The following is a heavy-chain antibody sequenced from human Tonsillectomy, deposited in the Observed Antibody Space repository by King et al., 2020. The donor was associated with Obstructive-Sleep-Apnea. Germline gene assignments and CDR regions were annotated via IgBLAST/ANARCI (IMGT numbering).Heavy chain of an antibody. CDR2: INSDGSST. V-gene: IGHV3-74*01. Sequence: VQLVESGGGLVQPGGSLRLSCAASGFTFSSYWMHWVRQAPGKGLGWVARINSDGSSTSYADSVKGRFTISRDNAKNTLYLQMNSLRAEDTAVYYCARDYGGKAFDYWGQGTLVTVSS. CDR1: GFTFSSYW. CDR3: ARDYGGKAFDY. J-gene: IGHJ4*02. D-gene: IGHD4-23*01.